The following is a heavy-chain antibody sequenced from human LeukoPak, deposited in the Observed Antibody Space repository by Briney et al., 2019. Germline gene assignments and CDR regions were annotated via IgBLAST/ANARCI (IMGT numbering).Heavy chain of an antibody. Sequence: SGPTLVNPPQTLTLTCTFSGFSLSSSGVGVGWIRQPPGRALEWLALIYWDDDKRYSPSLKSRLTITKDTSKNRVVLTMTNMDPVDTATYYCAHRRPMGSFYYFDYWGQGTLVTVSS. CDR1: GFSLSSSGVG. CDR3: AHRRPMGSFYYFDY. CDR2: IYWDDDK. V-gene: IGHV2-5*02. J-gene: IGHJ4*02. D-gene: IGHD3-3*01.